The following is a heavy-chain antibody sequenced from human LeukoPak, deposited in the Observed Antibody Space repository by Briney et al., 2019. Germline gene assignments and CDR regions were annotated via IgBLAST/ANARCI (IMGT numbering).Heavy chain of an antibody. J-gene: IGHJ4*02. V-gene: IGHV4-39*01. CDR2: IYYSGST. CDR1: GGSISSSSYY. CDR3: ARPLVRGVITGVFDY. D-gene: IGHD3-10*01. Sequence: SETLSLTCTVSGGSISSSSYYWGWIRQPPGKGLEWIGSIYYSGSTYYNPSLKSRVTISVDTSKNQFSLKLSSVTAADTAAYYCARPLVRGVITGVFDYWGQGTLVTVSS.